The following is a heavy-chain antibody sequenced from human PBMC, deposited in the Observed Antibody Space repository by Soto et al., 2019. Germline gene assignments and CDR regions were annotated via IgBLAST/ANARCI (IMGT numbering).Heavy chain of an antibody. J-gene: IGHJ4*02. D-gene: IGHD3-9*01. CDR3: ARALGYYDILTGYYPEGYYFDY. CDR1: GGSISSGCYY. V-gene: IGHV4-31*03. CDR2: IYYSGST. Sequence: SETLSLTCTVSGGSISSGCYYWSWIRQHPGKGLEWIGYIYYSGSTYYNPSLKSRVTISVDTSKNQFSLKLSSVTAADTAVYYCARALGYYDILTGYYPEGYYFDYWGQGTLVTVSS.